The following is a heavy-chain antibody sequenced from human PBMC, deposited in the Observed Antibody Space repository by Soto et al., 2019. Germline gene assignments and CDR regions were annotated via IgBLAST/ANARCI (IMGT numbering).Heavy chain of an antibody. CDR3: AREGIAAAFDY. CDR2: ISSSSSYI. D-gene: IGHD6-13*01. J-gene: IGHJ4*02. V-gene: IGHV3-21*01. CDR1: GFTFSSYS. Sequence: EVQLVESGGGLVKPGGSLRLSCAASGFTFSSYSMNWVRQAPGKGLEWVSSISSSSSYIYYADSVKGRFTISRDNAKNSRYLQVNSLRAEDTAVYYCAREGIAAAFDYWGQGTLVTVSS.